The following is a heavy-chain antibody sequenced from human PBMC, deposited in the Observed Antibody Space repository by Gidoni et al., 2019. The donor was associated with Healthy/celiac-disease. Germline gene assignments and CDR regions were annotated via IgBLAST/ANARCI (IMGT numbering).Heavy chain of an antibody. V-gene: IGHV3-23*01. CDR2: SSGSGGST. Sequence: EVQLLESGCGLVQPGGSLRLSCAASGFTFSSDAMSWVRPAPGKGLEWVSASSGSGGSTYYADSVKGRFTISRDNSKNTLYLQMNSLRAEDTAVYYCAKEEIAAAAYFDYWGQGTLVTVSS. D-gene: IGHD6-13*01. CDR1: GFTFSSDA. J-gene: IGHJ4*02. CDR3: AKEEIAAAAYFDY.